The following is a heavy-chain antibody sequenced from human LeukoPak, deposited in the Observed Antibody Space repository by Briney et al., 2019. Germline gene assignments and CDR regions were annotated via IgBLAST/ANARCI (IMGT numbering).Heavy chain of an antibody. D-gene: IGHD3-16*01. V-gene: IGHV1-8*01. CDR2: MNPNSGNT. Sequence: ASVKVSCKASGYTFTSYDINWVRQATGQGLESMGWMNPNSGNTGYAQKFQGRVTMTRDTSTSTVYMELSSLRSEDTAVYYCARGSFSGAFDIWGQGTMVTVSS. J-gene: IGHJ3*02. CDR3: ARGSFSGAFDI. CDR1: GYTFTSYD.